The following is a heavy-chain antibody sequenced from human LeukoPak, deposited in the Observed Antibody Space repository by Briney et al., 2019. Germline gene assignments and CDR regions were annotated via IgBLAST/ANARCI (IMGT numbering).Heavy chain of an antibody. CDR2: IYYSGST. D-gene: IGHD2-21*01. CDR3: AREVGGYWGMDV. J-gene: IGHJ6*02. Sequence: SETLSLTCTVSGGSISSGDYYWSWIRQPPGKGLEWIGYIYYSGSTYYNPSLKSRVTISVDTSKNQFSLKLSSVTAADTAAYYCAREVGGYWGMDVWGQGTTVTVSS. CDR1: GGSISSGDYY. V-gene: IGHV4-30-4*01.